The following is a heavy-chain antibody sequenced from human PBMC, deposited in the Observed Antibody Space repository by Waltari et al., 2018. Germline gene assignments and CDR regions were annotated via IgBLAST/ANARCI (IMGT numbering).Heavy chain of an antibody. V-gene: IGHV1-69*05. CDR2: IIPIFGTA. CDR1: GGTFTSYA. CDR3: ARGGGWLRVRSYFDY. D-gene: IGHD5-12*01. Sequence: QVQLVHSGAEVKKPGSSVKVSCKASGGTFTSYALRWVRQAPGQGLEWMGGIIPIFGTANYAQKFQGRVTITTDESTSTAYMELSSLRSEDTAVYYCARGGGWLRVRSYFDYWGQGTLVTVSS. J-gene: IGHJ4*02.